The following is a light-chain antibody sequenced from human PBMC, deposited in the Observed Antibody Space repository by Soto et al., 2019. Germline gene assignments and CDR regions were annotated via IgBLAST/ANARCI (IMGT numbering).Light chain of an antibody. V-gene: IGLV2-8*01. CDR2: EVS. CDR1: SSDVGGCNY. J-gene: IGLJ1*01. Sequence: QSALTQPPSASGSPGQSVTISCTGTSSDVGGCNYVSWYQQHPGKAPKLMIYEVSQRPSGVPDRFSGSKSGNTASLTVSGLQAYDEADYYCSSYAGINNVFGTGTKVTVL. CDR3: SSYAGINNV.